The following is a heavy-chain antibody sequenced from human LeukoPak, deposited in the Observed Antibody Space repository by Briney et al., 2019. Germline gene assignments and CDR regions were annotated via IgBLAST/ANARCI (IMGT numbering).Heavy chain of an antibody. CDR3: ARDSSSWYDNWFDP. CDR1: GGTFSSYA. Sequence: ASVKVSCKASGGTFSSYAISWVRQAPGQGLEWMGWINPNSGGTNYAQKFQGRVTMTRDTSISTAYMELSRLRSDDTAVYYCARDSSSWYDNWFDPWGQGTLVTVSS. D-gene: IGHD6-13*01. V-gene: IGHV1-2*02. J-gene: IGHJ5*02. CDR2: INPNSGGT.